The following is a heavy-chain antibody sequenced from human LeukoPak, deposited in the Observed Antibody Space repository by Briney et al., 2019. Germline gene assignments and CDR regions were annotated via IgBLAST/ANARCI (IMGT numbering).Heavy chain of an antibody. CDR3: AKASSYGSMSYDFDS. CDR1: GFTFSSYA. V-gene: IGHV3-23*01. J-gene: IGHJ4*02. D-gene: IGHD3-10*01. Sequence: PGGSLRLSCAASGFTFSSYAMNWVRQGPGKGLEWVSGISASGSTTYYADSMKGRFTISRDNSKGTLFLQLNSLRAEDTAVYYCAKASSYGSMSYDFDSWGQGTLVTVSS. CDR2: ISASGSTT.